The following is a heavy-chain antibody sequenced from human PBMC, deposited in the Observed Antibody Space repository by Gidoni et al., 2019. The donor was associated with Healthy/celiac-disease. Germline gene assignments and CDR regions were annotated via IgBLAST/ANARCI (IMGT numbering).Heavy chain of an antibody. CDR3: TSRITMIVVAEGHQDAFDI. CDR2: IKSKTDGGTT. Sequence: EVQLVESGGGLVKPGGSLRLSCAASGFTFSNAWMSWVRQAPGKGLEWVGRIKSKTDGGTTDYAAPVKGRFTISRDDSKNTLYLQMNSLKTEDTAVYYCTSRITMIVVAEGHQDAFDIWGQGTMVTVSS. J-gene: IGHJ3*02. D-gene: IGHD3-22*01. CDR1: GFTFSNAW. V-gene: IGHV3-15*01.